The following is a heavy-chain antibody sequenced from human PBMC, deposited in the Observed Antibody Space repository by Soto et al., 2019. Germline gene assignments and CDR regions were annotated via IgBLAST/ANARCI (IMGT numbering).Heavy chain of an antibody. CDR1: GYIFFNYG. V-gene: IGHV1-18*01. CDR3: VMVDNYVTPAPQDV. CDR2: ISPYTGNT. D-gene: IGHD3-16*01. J-gene: IGHJ6*02. Sequence: QVQLVQSGDAVKKPGASVKVSCKASGYIFFNYGIAWVRQAPGQGLEWRGWISPYTGNTHSATKIQGRLTMTTDTSPSTAYMDLGSLTSADTAVYYCVMVDNYVTPAPQDVWGQGTTVTVSS.